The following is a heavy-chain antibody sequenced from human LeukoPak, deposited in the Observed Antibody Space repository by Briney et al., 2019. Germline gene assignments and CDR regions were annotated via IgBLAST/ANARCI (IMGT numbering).Heavy chain of an antibody. D-gene: IGHD4-23*01. J-gene: IGHJ4*02. CDR2: ISRNSGSI. CDR3: AKDLGNSAAYYFDY. CDR1: GFTFDDYA. V-gene: IGHV3-9*01. Sequence: GGSLRLSCAASGFTFDDYAMHWVRQAPGKGLEWVSGISRNSGSIGYADSVKGRFTISRDNAKNSLYLQMNGLRAEDTALYYCAKDLGNSAAYYFDYWGQGTLVTVSS.